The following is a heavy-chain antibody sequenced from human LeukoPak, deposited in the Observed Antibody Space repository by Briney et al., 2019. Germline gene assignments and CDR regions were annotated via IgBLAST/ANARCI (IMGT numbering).Heavy chain of an antibody. CDR3: ARDKDIVVVPAAMNYYYGMDV. CDR1: GGTFSSYA. J-gene: IGHJ6*04. D-gene: IGHD2-2*01. V-gene: IGHV1-69*13. Sequence: GASVKVSCKASGGTFSSYAISRVRQAPGQGLEWMGGIIPIFGTANYAQKFQGRVTITADESTSTAYMELSSLRSEDTAVYYCARDKDIVVVPAAMNYYYGMDVWGKGTTVTVSS. CDR2: IIPIFGTA.